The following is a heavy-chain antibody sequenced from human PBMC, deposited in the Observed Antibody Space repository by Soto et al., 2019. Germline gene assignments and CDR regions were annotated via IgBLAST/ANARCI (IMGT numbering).Heavy chain of an antibody. CDR3: AKVRDNIVLLVAIDY. V-gene: IGHV3-30*18. Sequence: QVQLVESGGRVVQPGRSLRLSCAASGFDFSNYVLHWVRQAPGKGLEWVAVMSFDGSDIYYADSVKGRFTISRDNSKNTLYLPMNNLQPEDTAVYYCAKVRDNIVLLVAIDYWGQGTLVTVSS. J-gene: IGHJ4*02. CDR2: MSFDGSDI. D-gene: IGHD2-8*01. CDR1: GFDFSNYV.